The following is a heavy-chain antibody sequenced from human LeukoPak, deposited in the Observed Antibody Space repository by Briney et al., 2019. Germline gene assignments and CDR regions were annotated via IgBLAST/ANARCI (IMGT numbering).Heavy chain of an antibody. J-gene: IGHJ5*02. CDR2: IYYSGST. V-gene: IGHV4-59*01. CDR1: GGSISSYY. CDR3: ARGDDWFDP. Sequence: SETLSLTCTASGGSISSYYWSWFRQPPGKGLEWIGYIYYSGSTNYTPSLKSRVTISVDTSKNQFSLKLSSVTAADTAVYYCARGDDWFDPWGQGTLVTVSS.